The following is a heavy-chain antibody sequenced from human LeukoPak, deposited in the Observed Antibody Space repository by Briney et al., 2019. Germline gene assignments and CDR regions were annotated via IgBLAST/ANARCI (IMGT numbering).Heavy chain of an antibody. V-gene: IGHV4-34*01. D-gene: IGHD3-10*01. CDR2: INHSGST. Sequence: SETLSLTCAVYGGSFSGYYWSWIRQSPGKGLEWIGEINHSGSTNYNPSLKSRVTISVDTSKNQFSLKLSSVTAADTAVYYCAREPPKYYYGSGSYYNDYWGQGTLVTVSS. CDR1: GGSFSGYY. J-gene: IGHJ4*02. CDR3: AREPPKYYYGSGSYYNDY.